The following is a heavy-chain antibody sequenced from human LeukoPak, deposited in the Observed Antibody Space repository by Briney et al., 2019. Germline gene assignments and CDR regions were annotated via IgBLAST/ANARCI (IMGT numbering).Heavy chain of an antibody. J-gene: IGHJ4*02. Sequence: PGGSLRLSCAASGFTFSSYSMNWVRQAPGKGLEWVSSITRSNYIYYADSVKGRFTISRDNAKNSLYLQMNSLRAEDTAVYYCARDRSSHDYWGQGTLVTVSS. V-gene: IGHV3-21*01. CDR3: ARDRSSHDY. D-gene: IGHD6-13*01. CDR1: GFTFSSYS. CDR2: ITRSNYI.